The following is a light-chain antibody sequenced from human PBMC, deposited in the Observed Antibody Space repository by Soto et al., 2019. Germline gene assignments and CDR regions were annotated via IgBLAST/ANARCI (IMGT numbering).Light chain of an antibody. CDR2: EIN. CDR3: CSNAASSTYV. Sequence: QSALTQPPSASGSPGQSVTISCTGTSSDVGAYDYVSWYQQHPGKAPKLMIYEINKRPSGVPDRFSGSKSGNTASLTISGLQAEDEADYYCCSNAASSTYVFGSGTKVTVL. V-gene: IGLV2-8*01. J-gene: IGLJ1*01. CDR1: SSDVGAYDY.